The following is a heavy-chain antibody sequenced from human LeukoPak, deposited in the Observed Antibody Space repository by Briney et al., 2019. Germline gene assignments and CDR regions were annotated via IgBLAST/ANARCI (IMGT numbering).Heavy chain of an antibody. J-gene: IGHJ4*02. Sequence: PGGSLRLSCAASGFTFSSYAMHWVRQAPGKGLEYVSAISSNGGSTYYANSVKGRFTISRDNPKNTLYLQMGSLRAEDMAVYYCARHIAAAGFDYWGQGTLVTVSS. D-gene: IGHD6-13*01. V-gene: IGHV3-64*01. CDR1: GFTFSSYA. CDR3: ARHIAAAGFDY. CDR2: ISSNGGST.